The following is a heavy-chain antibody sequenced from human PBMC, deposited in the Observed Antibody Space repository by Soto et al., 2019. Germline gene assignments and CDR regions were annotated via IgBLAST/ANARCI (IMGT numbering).Heavy chain of an antibody. CDR3: ARMQDHQHGFDY. CDR1: GFTFSSYS. V-gene: IGHV3-21*01. Sequence: EVQLVESGGGLVEPGGSLRLSCAASGFTFSSYSMNWVRQAPGKGLEWVSSISSSGSYIYYADSLKGRFTISRDNAKNSLYLQMNSLRAEDTAVYYCARMQDHQHGFDYWGQGALVTVAS. J-gene: IGHJ4*02. CDR2: ISSSGSYI. D-gene: IGHD2-2*01.